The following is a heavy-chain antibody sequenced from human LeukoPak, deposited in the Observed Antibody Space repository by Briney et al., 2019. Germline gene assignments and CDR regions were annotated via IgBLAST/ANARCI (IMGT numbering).Heavy chain of an antibody. CDR3: VKSYSGWTGQS. CDR1: GFTFSTYG. V-gene: IGHV3-66*01. CDR2: IHGGGTT. D-gene: IGHD6-19*01. Sequence: GGSLRLSCAASGFTFSTYGMHWVRQAPGKRLESVAVIHGGGTTLYADSVKGRFTISRDDSKNTLSLQMNSLRDEDTALYYCVKSYSGWTGQSWGQGTQVTVSS. J-gene: IGHJ5*02.